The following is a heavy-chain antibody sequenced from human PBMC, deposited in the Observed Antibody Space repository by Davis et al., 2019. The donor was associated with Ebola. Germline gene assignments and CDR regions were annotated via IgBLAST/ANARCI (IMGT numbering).Heavy chain of an antibody. Sequence: AASVKVSCNASGYTFTSYGISWVRQAPGQGLEWMGWITAYNGNTNSAQKLQGRVTMTTDTSTSTAYMELSSLRSEDTAVYYCARDHYDILTGYLTPYYYYGMDVWGQGTTVTVSS. D-gene: IGHD3-9*01. CDR3: ARDHYDILTGYLTPYYYYGMDV. V-gene: IGHV1-18*01. CDR2: ITAYNGNT. CDR1: GYTFTSYG. J-gene: IGHJ6*02.